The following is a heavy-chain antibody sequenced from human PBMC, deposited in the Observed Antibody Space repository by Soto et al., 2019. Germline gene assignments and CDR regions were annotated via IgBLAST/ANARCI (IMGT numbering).Heavy chain of an antibody. Sequence: SETLSLTCAVYGGSLSGNYWGWIRQPPGKGLEWIGETHHSGSTAYNPSLKSRVTISVDTSRNQFSLKLNSVTAADTAVYYCARTTAAIHLNYWSQGTPATVSS. CDR2: THHSGST. D-gene: IGHD2-21*02. V-gene: IGHV4-34*01. CDR3: ARTTAAIHLNY. J-gene: IGHJ4*02. CDR1: GGSLSGNY.